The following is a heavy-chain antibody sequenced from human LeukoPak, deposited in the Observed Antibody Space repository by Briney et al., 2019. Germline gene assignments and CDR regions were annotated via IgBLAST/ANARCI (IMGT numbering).Heavy chain of an antibody. CDR3: AGGSGFLSDC. V-gene: IGHV3-7*04. J-gene: IGHJ4*02. CDR2: IKQDGSEK. CDR1: GFTFNRYW. Sequence: GGSLRLSCAASGFTFNRYWMNWVRQAPGKGLEWVANIKQDGSEKYYVDSVKGRFTISRDNAKNSVCLQMNSLRAEDAAVYYCAGGSGFLSDCWGQGTLVTVSS. D-gene: IGHD2/OR15-2a*01.